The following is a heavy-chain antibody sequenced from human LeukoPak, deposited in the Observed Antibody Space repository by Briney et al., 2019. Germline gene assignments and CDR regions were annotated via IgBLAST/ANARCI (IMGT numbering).Heavy chain of an antibody. Sequence: GGSLRLSCAASGFTFSSYGMHWFRQAPGKGLEWVAVISYDGSNKYYADSVKGRFTISGDNSKNTLYLQMNSLRAEDTAVYYCAKDLAATLNWFDPWGQGTLVTVSS. V-gene: IGHV3-30*18. D-gene: IGHD2-15*01. CDR3: AKDLAATLNWFDP. CDR1: GFTFSSYG. CDR2: ISYDGSNK. J-gene: IGHJ5*02.